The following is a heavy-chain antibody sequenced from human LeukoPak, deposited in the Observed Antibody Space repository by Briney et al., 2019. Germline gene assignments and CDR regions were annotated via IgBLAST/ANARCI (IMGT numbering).Heavy chain of an antibody. Sequence: GASVKVSCKASGYTFTSYAMHWVRQAPGQRLEWMGWINAGNGNTKYSQKFQGRVTMTTDTSTSTAYMELRSLRSDDTAVYYCARDSVVVVAAGDYWGQGTLVTVSS. CDR3: ARDSVVVVAAGDY. J-gene: IGHJ4*02. D-gene: IGHD2-15*01. V-gene: IGHV1-3*01. CDR2: INAGNGNT. CDR1: GYTFTSYA.